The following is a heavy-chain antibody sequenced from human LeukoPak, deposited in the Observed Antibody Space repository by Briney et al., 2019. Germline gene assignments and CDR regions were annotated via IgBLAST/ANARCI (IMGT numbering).Heavy chain of an antibody. CDR3: ARNGDYNLDS. Sequence: SQTLSLTCTVSGGSIISGCYYWNWVRQPPGKGLEWIGETHHSGSTSYNPSLKSRVTISINTSKNQFSLRLTSVTAADTAIYYCARNGDYNLDSWGQGTLVTVSS. V-gene: IGHV4-30-2*01. CDR1: GGSIISGCYY. CDR2: THHSGST. D-gene: IGHD4-17*01. J-gene: IGHJ4*02.